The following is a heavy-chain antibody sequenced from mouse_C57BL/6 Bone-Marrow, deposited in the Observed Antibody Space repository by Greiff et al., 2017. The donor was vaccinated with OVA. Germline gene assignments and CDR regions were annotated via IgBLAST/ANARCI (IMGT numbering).Heavy chain of an antibody. CDR1: GYSITSGYD. CDR2: ISYSGST. J-gene: IGHJ4*01. Sequence: DVQLVESGPGMVKPSQSLSLTCTVTGYSITSGYDWHWIRHFPGNKLEWMGYISYSGSTNYNPSLKSRISITHDTSKNHFFLKLNSVTTEDTATYYCAGGGGLRGPYAMDYWGQGTSVTVSS. D-gene: IGHD2-4*01. V-gene: IGHV3-1*01. CDR3: AGGGGLRGPYAMDY.